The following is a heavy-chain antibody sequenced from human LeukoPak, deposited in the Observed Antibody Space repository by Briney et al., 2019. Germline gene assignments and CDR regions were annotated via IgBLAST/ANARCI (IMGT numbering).Heavy chain of an antibody. D-gene: IGHD2-8*01. CDR1: GFTFSIAW. Sequence: KSGGSLRLSCAASGFTFSIAWMSWVRKAPGKGREWLGQLKKKTDGATTSYAAPVTSRFTTSRDASNNTLSLQMNSLKTEDTALYYCTWNGLKIESWGQGTLVTVSS. J-gene: IGHJ4*02. CDR2: LKKKTDGATT. V-gene: IGHV3-15*01. CDR3: TWNGLKIES.